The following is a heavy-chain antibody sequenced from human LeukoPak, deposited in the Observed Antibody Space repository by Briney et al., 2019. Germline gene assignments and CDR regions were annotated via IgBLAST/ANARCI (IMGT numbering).Heavy chain of an antibody. CDR3: ARTNPGIAAAGVGWFDP. D-gene: IGHD6-13*01. V-gene: IGHV4-59*08. CDR1: GGPISSYY. CDR2: IYFSGST. J-gene: IGHJ5*02. Sequence: SETLSLTCTVSGGPISSYYWSWIRQPPGKGLEWVGYIYFSGSTYYNPSLKSRVTISVDTSKNQFSLKLSSVTAADTAVYYCARTNPGIAAAGVGWFDPWGQGTLVTVSS.